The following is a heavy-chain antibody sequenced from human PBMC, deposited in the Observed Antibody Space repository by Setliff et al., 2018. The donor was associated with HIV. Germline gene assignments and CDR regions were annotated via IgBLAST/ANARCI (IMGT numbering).Heavy chain of an antibody. J-gene: IGHJ6*02. CDR3: ARDLDYGDYDRNYYYGMDV. V-gene: IGHV4-61*09. D-gene: IGHD4-17*01. CDR2: IYTSGST. CDR1: GGSISSGSYY. Sequence: SETLSLTCTVSGGSISSGSYYWSWIRQPAGKGLEWIGHIYTSGSTNYNPSLKSRVTISVDTSKNQFSLKLSSVTAADTAVYYCARDLDYGDYDRNYYYGMDVWGQGTTVTVSS.